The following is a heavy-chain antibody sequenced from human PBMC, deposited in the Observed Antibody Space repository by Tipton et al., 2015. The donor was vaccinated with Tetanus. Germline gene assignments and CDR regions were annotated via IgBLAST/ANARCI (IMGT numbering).Heavy chain of an antibody. CDR1: GGSISGNNW. D-gene: IGHD2-8*01. Sequence: TQSLTCAVSGGSISGNNWWSWVRQSPGKGLEWIGEIFYSGKTNYNPSLKSRVSITMDKWKNEFSLQLNSVTAADTAVYFCSSGSNWAIRYFDIWGPGTLVTVTS. V-gene: IGHV4-4*01. J-gene: IGHJ2*01. CDR3: SSGSNWAIRYFDI. CDR2: IFYSGKT.